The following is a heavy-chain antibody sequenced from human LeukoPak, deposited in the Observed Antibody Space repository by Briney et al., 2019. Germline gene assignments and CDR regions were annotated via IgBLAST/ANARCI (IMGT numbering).Heavy chain of an antibody. J-gene: IGHJ4*02. V-gene: IGHV3-30*02. CDR3: AKSRSVATVTTCDF. CDR1: GFTFSNYG. CDR2: IRYDGSKN. Sequence: GGSLRLSCAASGFTFSNYGFHWVRQAPGKGLEWVAYIRYDGSKNYHADSVKGRFTISRDNSKNTLYLQVNSLRAEDTAVYYCAKSRSVATVTTCDFWGQGILVTVSS. D-gene: IGHD4-11*01.